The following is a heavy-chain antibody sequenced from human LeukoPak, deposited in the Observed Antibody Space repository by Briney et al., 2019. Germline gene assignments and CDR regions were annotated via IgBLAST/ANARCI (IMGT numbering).Heavy chain of an antibody. CDR3: ARGGKGFYYGSGSYPPGFDY. CDR1: GGSFSGYY. D-gene: IGHD3-10*01. CDR2: INHSGST. V-gene: IGHV4-34*01. J-gene: IGHJ4*02. Sequence: SETLSLTCAVYGGSFSGYYWSWIRQPPGKGLEWIGEINHSGSTNYNPSLKSRVTISVDTSKNQFSLKLSSVTAADTAVYYCARGGKGFYYGSGSYPPGFDYWGQGTLVTVSS.